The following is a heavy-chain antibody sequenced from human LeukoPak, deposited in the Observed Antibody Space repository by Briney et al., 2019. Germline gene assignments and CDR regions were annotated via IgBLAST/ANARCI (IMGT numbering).Heavy chain of an antibody. CDR2: ISSSGSTI. CDR3: AKNGWRFLEWLLFDY. D-gene: IGHD3-3*01. CDR1: GFTFSSYE. J-gene: IGHJ4*02. Sequence: GGSLRLSCAASGFTFSSYEMNWVRQAPGKGLEWVSYISSSGSTIYYADSVKGRFTISRDNTKNSLYLQMNSLRAEDTAVYYCAKNGWRFLEWLLFDYWGQGTLVTVSS. V-gene: IGHV3-48*03.